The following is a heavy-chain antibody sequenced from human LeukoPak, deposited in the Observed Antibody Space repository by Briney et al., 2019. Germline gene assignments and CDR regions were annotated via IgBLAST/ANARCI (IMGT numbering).Heavy chain of an antibody. CDR3: ARLSARYGMDV. V-gene: IGHV5-51*01. CDR2: IYPGDSDT. CDR1: GYSFNTYY. J-gene: IGHJ6*02. Sequence: GEPLKISCKGSGYSFNTYYIAWVRKMPGKGLEWMGIIYPGDSDTRYSPSFQGQVTVSADRSMSTAFLQWSSLKASDTAKYYCARLSARYGMDVWGQGTTVTVSS.